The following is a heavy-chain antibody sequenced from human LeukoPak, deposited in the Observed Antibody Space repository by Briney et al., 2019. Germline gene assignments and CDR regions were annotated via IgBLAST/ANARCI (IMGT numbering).Heavy chain of an antibody. D-gene: IGHD3-9*01. CDR2: ISYDGSNK. V-gene: IGHV3-30*04. CDR3: AKWGPYDILTGRIN. J-gene: IGHJ4*02. Sequence: GGSLRLSCAASGFIFSNYAIHWVRQAPGKGLEWVAVISYDGSNKYYADSVKGRFTISRDISKNTLYLQMNSLRAEDTAVYYCAKWGPYDILTGRINWGQGTLVTVSS. CDR1: GFIFSNYA.